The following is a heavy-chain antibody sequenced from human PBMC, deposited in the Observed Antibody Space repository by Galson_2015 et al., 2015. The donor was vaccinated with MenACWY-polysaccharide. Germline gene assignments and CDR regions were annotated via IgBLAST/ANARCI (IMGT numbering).Heavy chain of an antibody. CDR3: TRDYYVDYVVDS. J-gene: IGHJ4*02. V-gene: IGHV3-21*01. CDR1: GFTFSSYS. D-gene: IGHD4-17*01. Sequence: SLRLSCAASGFTFSSYSMNWVRQAPGKGLEWVSSISSTAKYIHYADSVKGRFTISRDYAKNLLYLQMTSLSAEDTAVYYCTRDYYVDYVVDSWGQGTLVTFSS. CDR2: ISSTAKYI.